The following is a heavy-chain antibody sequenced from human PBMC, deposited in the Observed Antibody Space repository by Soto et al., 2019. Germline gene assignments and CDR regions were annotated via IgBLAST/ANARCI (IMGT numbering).Heavy chain of an antibody. J-gene: IGHJ6*03. Sequence: ASVKVSCKASGYTFTGYYMHWVRQAPGQGLEWMGWINPNSGGTNYAQKFQGWVTMTRDTSISTAYMELSRLRSDDTAVYYCARDYDSLAAAPRPYYYMDVWGKGTTVTVSS. CDR3: ARDYDSLAAAPRPYYYMDV. CDR2: INPNSGGT. CDR1: GYTFTGYY. V-gene: IGHV1-2*04. D-gene: IGHD6-13*01.